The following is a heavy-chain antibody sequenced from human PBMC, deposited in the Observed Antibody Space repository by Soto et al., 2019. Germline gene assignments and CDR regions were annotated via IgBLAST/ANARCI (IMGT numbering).Heavy chain of an antibody. V-gene: IGHV4-4*07. CDR3: AKNILGLYSHGSGNANWFEA. CDR2: IYTSGST. J-gene: IGHJ5*02. Sequence: SETVSLTCTVSCGSISSYCWSCIRQPFGKGLEWVVRIYTSGSTNYNPSLKSRVTMSVDTSKNQFSLKLNSVTAADTAVYYCAKNILGLYSHGSGNANWFEAWGPGTLVTLSS. CDR1: CGSISSYC. D-gene: IGHD3-10*01.